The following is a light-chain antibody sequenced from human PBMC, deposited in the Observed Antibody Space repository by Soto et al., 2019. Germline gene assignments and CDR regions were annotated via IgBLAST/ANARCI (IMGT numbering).Light chain of an antibody. CDR1: RSMSSS. V-gene: IGKV3-15*01. J-gene: IGKJ4*01. CDR2: DAS. CDR3: QQYNSWPLT. Sequence: ETVLTQSPATLSVSPGERVTLSCRASRSMSSSLAWYQQKPGQIPRLLIYDASTRATDIPARFSGSGSETEFILTIRSLQSEDFAVYFCQQYNSWPLTFGGGTRVEIK.